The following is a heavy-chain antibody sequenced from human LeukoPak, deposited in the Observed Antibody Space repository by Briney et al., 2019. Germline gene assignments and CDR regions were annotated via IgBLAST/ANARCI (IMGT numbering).Heavy chain of an antibody. J-gene: IGHJ4*02. CDR3: ARDGTAAGLYFDL. D-gene: IGHD6-13*01. CDR2: IRQDGGEK. Sequence: GGSLRLSCAVPGFTFSDYWMNWVRQAPGKGLEWVASIRQDGGEKSYVDSVKGRLTISRDNTKHSLYLQMSSLRAEDTGVYYCARDGTAAGLYFDLWGQGTLVTVSS. V-gene: IGHV3-7*01. CDR1: GFTFSDYW.